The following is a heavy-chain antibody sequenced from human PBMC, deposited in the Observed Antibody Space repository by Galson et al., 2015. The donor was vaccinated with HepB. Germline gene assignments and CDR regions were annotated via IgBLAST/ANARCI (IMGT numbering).Heavy chain of an antibody. CDR2: IWYDGSNK. J-gene: IGHJ4*02. CDR3: TRDNWSDY. Sequence: LRLSCAASGFTFSSYAMSWVRQAPGKGLEWVAVIWYDGSNKYYVDSVEGRFTISRDNAKKSVYLQMNSLRVEDTAVYYCTRDNWSDYWGQGTLVTVSA. D-gene: IGHD1-1*01. V-gene: IGHV3-33*08. CDR1: GFTFSSYA.